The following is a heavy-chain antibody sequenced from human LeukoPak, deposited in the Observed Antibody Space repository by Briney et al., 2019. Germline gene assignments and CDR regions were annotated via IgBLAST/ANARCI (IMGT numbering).Heavy chain of an antibody. CDR2: ISSSGSTI. CDR3: ARAQTSYGSFYYYYYMDV. V-gene: IGHV3-48*03. D-gene: IGHD3-10*01. J-gene: IGHJ6*03. Sequence: GGSLRLSCAASGFTFSSYEMNWVRQAPGKGLEWVSYISSSGSTIYYADSVKGRFTISRDNAKNSLYLQMNSLRAEDTAVYYCARAQTSYGSFYYYYYMDVWGKGTTVTISS. CDR1: GFTFSSYE.